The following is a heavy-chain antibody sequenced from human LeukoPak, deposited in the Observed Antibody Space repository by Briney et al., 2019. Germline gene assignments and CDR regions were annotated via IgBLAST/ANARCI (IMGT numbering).Heavy chain of an antibody. V-gene: IGHV3-48*01. J-gene: IGHJ4*02. D-gene: IGHD7-27*01. CDR2: ISSSSSTI. CDR1: GFTFSSYS. CDR3: AKDKFFGLTGDLVFDY. Sequence: PGGSLRLSCAASGFTFSSYSMNWVRQAPGKGLEWVSYISSSSSTIYYADSVKGRFTISRDNSKNTLYLQMNSLRAEDTAVYYCAKDKFFGLTGDLVFDYWGQGTLVTVSS.